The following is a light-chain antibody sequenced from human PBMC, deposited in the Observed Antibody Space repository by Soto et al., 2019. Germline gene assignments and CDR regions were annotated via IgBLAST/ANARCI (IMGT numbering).Light chain of an antibody. J-gene: IGKJ3*01. CDR1: QSVSTY. CDR3: QQRTNWPRGT. CDR2: DAS. Sequence: EIVLTQSPATLSLPPGERATLSCRATQSVSTYLSWYQQKPGQAPRLLIYDASNKATGIPARFSGSGSGTDFTLTISGLESEDVAVYYCQQRTNWPRGTFGPGTKVDIK. V-gene: IGKV3-11*01.